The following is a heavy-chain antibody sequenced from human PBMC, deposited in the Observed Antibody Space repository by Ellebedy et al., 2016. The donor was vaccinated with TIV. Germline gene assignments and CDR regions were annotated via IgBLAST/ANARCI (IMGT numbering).Heavy chain of an antibody. Sequence: GESLKISCAASGFPFSTYAMHWVRQPPGTGLEWVAAISYDGSNQFYADSVKGRFTISRDNSKNTLYLQMNSLRADDAAVYYCAKEQTNHYCDSWGQGTLVTVSS. V-gene: IGHV3-30-3*01. CDR1: GFPFSTYA. CDR3: AKEQTNHYCDS. J-gene: IGHJ4*02. CDR2: ISYDGSNQ. D-gene: IGHD1-14*01.